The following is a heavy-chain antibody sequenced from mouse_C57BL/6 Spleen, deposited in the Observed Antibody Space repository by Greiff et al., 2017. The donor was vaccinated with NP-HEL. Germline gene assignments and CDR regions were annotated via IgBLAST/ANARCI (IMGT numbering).Heavy chain of an antibody. V-gene: IGHV1-74*01. CDR1: GYTFTSYW. CDR3: AIESRYYGSSYDYAMDY. Sequence: VQLQQPGAELVKPGASVKVSCKASGYTFTSYWMHWVKQRPGQGLEWIGRIHPSDSDTNYNQKFKGKATLTVTKSSSTAYMQLISLTSEDSAVYYCAIESRYYGSSYDYAMDYWGQGTSVTVSS. J-gene: IGHJ4*01. CDR2: IHPSDSDT. D-gene: IGHD1-1*01.